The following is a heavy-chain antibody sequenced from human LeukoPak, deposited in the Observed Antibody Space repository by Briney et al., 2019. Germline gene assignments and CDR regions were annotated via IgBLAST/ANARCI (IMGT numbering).Heavy chain of an antibody. D-gene: IGHD6-13*01. V-gene: IGHV7-4-1*02. CDR2: INTNTGNP. CDR3: AREQQQLVLTYYGMDV. J-gene: IGHJ6*02. CDR1: GYTFTSYA. Sequence: ASVKVSCKASGYTFTSYAMNWVRQAPGQGLEWMGWINTNTGNPTYAQGFTGRFVFSLDTSVSTAYLQISSLKAEDTAVYYCAREQQQLVLTYYGMDVWGQGTTVTVSS.